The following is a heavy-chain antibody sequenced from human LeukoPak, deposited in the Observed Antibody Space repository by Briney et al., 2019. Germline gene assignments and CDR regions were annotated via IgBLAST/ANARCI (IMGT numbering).Heavy chain of an antibody. CDR3: ARSPYSGSYYRSGGAFDI. CDR2: IYYSGST. CDR1: GGSISSSSYY. D-gene: IGHD1-26*01. J-gene: IGHJ3*02. Sequence: SETLSLTCTVSGGSISSSSYYWGWIRQPPGKGLEWIGSIYYSGSTYYNPSLKSRVTISVDTSKNQFSLKLSSVTAADTAVYYCARSPYSGSYYRSGGAFDIWGQGTMVTVSS. V-gene: IGHV4-39*07.